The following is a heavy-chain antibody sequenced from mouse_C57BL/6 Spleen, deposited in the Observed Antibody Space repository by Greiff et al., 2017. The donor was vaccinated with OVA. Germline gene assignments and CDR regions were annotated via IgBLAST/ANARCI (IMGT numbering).Heavy chain of an antibody. V-gene: IGHV1-55*01. CDR2: IYPGSGST. Sequence: VQLQQSGAELVKPGASVKMSCKASGYTFTSYWITWVKQRPGQGLEWIGDIYPGSGSTNYNEKFKSKATLTVDTSSSTAYMQLSSLTSEDSAVYYCARCYDGYPYAMDYWGQGTSVTVSS. CDR3: ARCYDGYPYAMDY. CDR1: GYTFTSYW. D-gene: IGHD2-3*01. J-gene: IGHJ4*01.